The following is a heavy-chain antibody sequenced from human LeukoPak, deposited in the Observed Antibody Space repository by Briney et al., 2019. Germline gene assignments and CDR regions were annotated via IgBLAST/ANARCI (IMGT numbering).Heavy chain of an antibody. D-gene: IGHD3-22*01. CDR3: ARSPTYYYDSSGYHDAFDI. V-gene: IGHV1-46*01. J-gene: IGHJ3*02. Sequence: ASVKVSCKASGYTLTSYYMHWVRQAPGQGLEWMGRINPSGGSTSYAQKFQGRVTITRDTSASTAYMELSSLRSEDTAVYYCARSPTYYYDSSGYHDAFDIWGQGTMVTVSS. CDR2: INPSGGST. CDR1: GYTLTSYY.